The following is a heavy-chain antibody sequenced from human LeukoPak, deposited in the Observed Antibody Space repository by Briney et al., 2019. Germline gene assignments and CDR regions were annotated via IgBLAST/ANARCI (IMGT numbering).Heavy chain of an antibody. J-gene: IGHJ4*02. CDR2: IIPIFGTA. CDR1: GGTFSSYA. CDR3: ASLGVYGSGSYYKKYYFDY. V-gene: IGHV1-69*13. Sequence: SVKVSCKASGGTFSSYAISWVRQAPGQGLEWMGGIIPIFGTANYAQKFQGRVTITADESTSTAYMELSILRSEDTAVYYCASLGVYGSGSYYKKYYFDYWGQGTLVTVSS. D-gene: IGHD3-10*01.